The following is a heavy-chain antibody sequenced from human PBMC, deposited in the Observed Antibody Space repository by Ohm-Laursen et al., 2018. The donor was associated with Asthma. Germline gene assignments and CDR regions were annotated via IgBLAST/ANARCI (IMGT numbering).Heavy chain of an antibody. V-gene: IGHV1-2*06. Sequence: GASVKVSCKASGYTFTGYYMHWVRQAPGQGLEWMGRINPNSGGTNYAQKFQGRVTMTTDTSTSTACMELRSLRSDDTAIYFCARDQFSIGWHTLFDYWGQGTLVTVSS. CDR1: GYTFTGYY. D-gene: IGHD3-22*01. J-gene: IGHJ4*02. CDR2: INPNSGGT. CDR3: ARDQFSIGWHTLFDY.